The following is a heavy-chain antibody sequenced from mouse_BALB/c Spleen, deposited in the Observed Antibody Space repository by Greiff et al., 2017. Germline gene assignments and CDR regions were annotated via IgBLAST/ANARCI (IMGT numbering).Heavy chain of an antibody. D-gene: IGHD2-1*01. CDR1: GFSLTSYG. CDR2: IWSGGST. J-gene: IGHJ4*01. CDR3: ARNGNYGGYYAMDY. V-gene: IGHV2-2*02. Sequence: VQLVESGPGLVQPSQSLSITCTVSGFSLTSYGVHWVRQSPGKGLEWLGVIWSGGSTDYNAAFISRLSISKDNSKSQVFFKMNSLQANDTAIYYCARNGNYGGYYAMDYWGQGTSVTVSS.